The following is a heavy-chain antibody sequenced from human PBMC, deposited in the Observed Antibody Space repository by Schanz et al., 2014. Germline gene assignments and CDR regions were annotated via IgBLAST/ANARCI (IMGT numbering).Heavy chain of an antibody. CDR2: INPIGGST. V-gene: IGHV1-46*03. CDR3: ARGSAENMIRGELDV. J-gene: IGHJ4*02. CDR1: GYTFTNFF. Sequence: QVHLVQSGAEVHKPGASLKISCKASGYTFTNFFLHWVRQAPGQGLEWMGIINPIGGSTTYAQKFQGAVTLTTDTSTDTAYLELTSLRSEDTAVYYCARGSAENMIRGELDVWGQGTLVAVSS. D-gene: IGHD3-10*01.